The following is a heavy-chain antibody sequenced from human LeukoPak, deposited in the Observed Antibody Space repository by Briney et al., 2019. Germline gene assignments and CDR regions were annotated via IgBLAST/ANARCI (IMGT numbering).Heavy chain of an antibody. V-gene: IGHV4-59*01. Sequence: PSETLSLTCTVSGGSISGYYWSWIRQPPGKGLEWIGYIYYSGSTNYNPSLKSRVTISVDTSKNQFSLKLSSVTAADTAVYYCARGPYCSGGSCYSEEKNYFDYWGQGTLVTVSS. J-gene: IGHJ4*02. D-gene: IGHD2-15*01. CDR3: ARGPYCSGGSCYSEEKNYFDY. CDR1: GGSISGYY. CDR2: IYYSGST.